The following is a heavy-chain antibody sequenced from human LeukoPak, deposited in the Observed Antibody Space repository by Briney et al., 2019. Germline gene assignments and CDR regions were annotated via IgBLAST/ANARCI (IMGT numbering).Heavy chain of an antibody. CDR1: GITLSTFG. V-gene: IGHV3-23*01. D-gene: IGHD5-24*01. Sequence: PGGSLRLSCAASGITLSTFGMSWVRQAPGKGLEWVSSISSSSNDIHYADSVKGRFTTSRDNSRNTLYLQMNSLRADDTAVYYCAKAQLGGFNYIPLDDWGQGTLVTVSP. J-gene: IGHJ4*02. CDR3: AKAQLGGFNYIPLDD. CDR2: ISSSSNDI.